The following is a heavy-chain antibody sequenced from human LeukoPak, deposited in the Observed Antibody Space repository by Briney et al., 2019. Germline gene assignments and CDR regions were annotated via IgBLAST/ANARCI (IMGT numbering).Heavy chain of an antibody. Sequence: PGGSLRLSCAASGFTFSSYAMHWVRQAPGKGLEWVAVISYDGSNKYYADSVKGRFTISRDNSKNTLYLQMNSLRAEDTAVYYCARVSYSGYFIDSWGQGTLVTVSS. D-gene: IGHD5-12*01. J-gene: IGHJ4*02. CDR1: GFTFSSYA. CDR2: ISYDGSNK. V-gene: IGHV3-30-3*01. CDR3: ARVSYSGYFIDS.